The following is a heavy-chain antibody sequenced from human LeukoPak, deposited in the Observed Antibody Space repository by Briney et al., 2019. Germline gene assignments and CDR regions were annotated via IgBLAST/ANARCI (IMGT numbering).Heavy chain of an antibody. CDR2: ISSSSSYI. Sequence: GGSLRLSCAASGFTFSSYSMNWVRQAPGKGLEWVSSISSSSSYIYYADSVKGRFTISRDNAKNSLYLQMNSLRAEDTAVYYCARVVGQHLVRELDPWGQGTLVTVSS. J-gene: IGHJ5*02. CDR1: GFTFSSYS. V-gene: IGHV3-21*01. CDR3: ARVVGQHLVRELDP. D-gene: IGHD6-13*01.